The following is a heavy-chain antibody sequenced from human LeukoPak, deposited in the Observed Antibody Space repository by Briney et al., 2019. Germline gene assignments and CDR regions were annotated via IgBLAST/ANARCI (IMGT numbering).Heavy chain of an antibody. CDR2: VYHSDSDT. CDR3: AAPGPGHYDTTGYYGDALDN. CDR1: GYNFTNYW. D-gene: IGHD3-22*01. J-gene: IGHJ3*02. V-gene: IGHV5-51*01. Sequence: GESLKISCKGSGYNFTNYWIGWVRQMPGKGLEWMGIVYHSDSDTKYSPSFQGQVTISVDTSINTAYLQWSSLKASDSAIYYCAAPGPGHYDTTGYYGDALDNWGQGTMVTVSS.